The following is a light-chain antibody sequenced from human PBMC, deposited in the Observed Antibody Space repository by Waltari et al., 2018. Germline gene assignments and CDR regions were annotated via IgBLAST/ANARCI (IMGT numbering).Light chain of an antibody. V-gene: IGLV2-8*01. CDR1: SSDIGAYNS. Sequence: QSALTQPPSASGSPGQSVTISCTGTSSDIGAYNSVSWFQQHPGKAPKLIIYDVSTRPSGVPDRFSGSKSGNTASLTVSGLQADDEADYYCSSYAGSYLYVFGTGTKVTVL. CDR3: SSYAGSYLYV. CDR2: DVS. J-gene: IGLJ1*01.